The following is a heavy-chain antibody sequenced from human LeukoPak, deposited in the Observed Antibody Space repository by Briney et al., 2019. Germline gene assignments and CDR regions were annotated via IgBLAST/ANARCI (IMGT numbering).Heavy chain of an antibody. J-gene: IGHJ4*02. CDR2: IYHSGST. CDR3: ARADVSGELQIYFDY. Sequence: SQTLSLTCAVSGGSISSGGYSWSWIRQPPGKGLEWIGYIYHSGSTYYNPSLKSRVTISVDRSKNQFSLKLSSVTAADTAVYYCARADVSGELQIYFDYWGQGTLVTVSS. V-gene: IGHV4-30-2*01. D-gene: IGHD1-26*01. CDR1: GGSISSGGYS.